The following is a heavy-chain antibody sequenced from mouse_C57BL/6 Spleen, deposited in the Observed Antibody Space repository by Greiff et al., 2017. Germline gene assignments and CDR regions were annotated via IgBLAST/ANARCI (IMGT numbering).Heavy chain of an antibody. D-gene: IGHD4-1*01. Sequence: QVQLKESGAELVRPGASVTLSCKASGYTFTDYEMHWVKQTPVHGLEWIGAIDPETGGTAYNQKFKGKAILTADKSSSTAYMELRSLTSEDSAVYYCTKLGRDYWGQGTTLTVSS. CDR2: IDPETGGT. CDR3: TKLGRDY. J-gene: IGHJ2*01. V-gene: IGHV1-15*01. CDR1: GYTFTDYE.